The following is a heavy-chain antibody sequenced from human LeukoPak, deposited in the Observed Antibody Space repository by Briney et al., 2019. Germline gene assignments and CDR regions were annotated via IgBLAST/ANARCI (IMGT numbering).Heavy chain of an antibody. J-gene: IGHJ5*02. CDR2: INNDGSSK. D-gene: IGHD3-3*01. V-gene: IGHV3-74*01. Sequence: SGGSLRLSCAASGFTFSSFWMHWVRQAPGKGLVWVSRINNDGSSKAYADSVKGRFTISRDNAKNTLYLQMNSPRAEDTAVYYCARLSFVTISGGGNWFDPWGQGTLVTVSS. CDR1: GFTFSSFW. CDR3: ARLSFVTISGGGNWFDP.